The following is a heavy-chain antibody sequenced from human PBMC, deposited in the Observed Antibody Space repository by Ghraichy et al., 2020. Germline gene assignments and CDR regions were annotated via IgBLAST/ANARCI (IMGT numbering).Heavy chain of an antibody. J-gene: IGHJ5*02. CDR1: GFTFSSYA. Sequence: GGSLRLSCAASGFTFSSYAMSWVRQAPGKGLEWVSAISGSGGSTYYADSVKGRFTISRDNSKNTLYLQMNSLRAEDTAVYYCAKEAGSSWYRPTNWFDPWGQGTLVTVSS. V-gene: IGHV3-23*01. CDR3: AKEAGSSWYRPTNWFDP. D-gene: IGHD6-13*01. CDR2: ISGSGGST.